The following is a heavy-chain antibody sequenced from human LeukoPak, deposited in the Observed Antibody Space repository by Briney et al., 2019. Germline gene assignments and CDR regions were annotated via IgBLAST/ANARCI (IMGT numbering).Heavy chain of an antibody. D-gene: IGHD5-18*01. V-gene: IGHV3-23*01. CDR3: AKVWWPRGYSYGLGYFDY. J-gene: IGHJ4*02. CDR1: GFIFRDYG. Sequence: PGGSLRLSCAASGFIFRDYGMTWVRQAPGKGLEWVSSISSVGSGGITYYADSAKGRFTISRDNSKNTLYLQMNSLRAEDTAVYYCAKVWWPRGYSYGLGYFDYWGQGTLVTVSS. CDR2: ISSVGSGGIT.